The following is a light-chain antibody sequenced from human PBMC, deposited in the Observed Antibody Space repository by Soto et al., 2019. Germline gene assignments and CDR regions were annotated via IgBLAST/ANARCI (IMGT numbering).Light chain of an antibody. CDR2: DAS. Sequence: EIVLTQSPATLSLSPGERATLSCRASQSVNIYLAWYQQKPGQAPRLLIDDASNRSTGLPARFSGSWSGTDFTLSISSLEPEDMAVYYGQQRSNWRVTFGGGTKVEIK. CDR1: QSVNIY. CDR3: QQRSNWRVT. J-gene: IGKJ4*01. V-gene: IGKV3-11*01.